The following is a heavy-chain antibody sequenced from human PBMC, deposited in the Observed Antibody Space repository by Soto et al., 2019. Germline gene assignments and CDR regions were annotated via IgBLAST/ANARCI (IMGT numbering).Heavy chain of an antibody. CDR2: IFHSGRT. CDR3: VRANLRSGGTFDH. CDR1: GASIISSDW. Sequence: QVQLQESGPGLVEPSGTLSLTCLVSGASIISSDWWIWVRPTPGKGLEWSGEIFHSGRTNYSPSLKSRVPISLDTSRNQFSLNFDSLPAADTGIYYWVRANLRSGGTFDHWGQGTSVPVSS. D-gene: IGHD5-12*01. J-gene: IGHJ4*02. V-gene: IGHV4-4*02.